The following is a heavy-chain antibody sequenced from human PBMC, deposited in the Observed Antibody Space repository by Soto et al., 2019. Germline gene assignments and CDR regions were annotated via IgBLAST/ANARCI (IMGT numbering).Heavy chain of an antibody. CDR2: ILPIFGTA. CDR1: GGTFSSHA. D-gene: IGHD2-2*01. J-gene: IGHJ6*02. Sequence: QVQLVQSGAEVKKPGSSVKVSCKASGGTFSSHAITWVRQAPVQGREWMGGILPIFGTANYARQFQGRVKIPADASTSTAYMELSSLRSEDTAVYYCARDIRDIGGVPAANTVMDLWGQGTTVTVCS. CDR3: ARDIRDIGGVPAANTVMDL. V-gene: IGHV1-69*01.